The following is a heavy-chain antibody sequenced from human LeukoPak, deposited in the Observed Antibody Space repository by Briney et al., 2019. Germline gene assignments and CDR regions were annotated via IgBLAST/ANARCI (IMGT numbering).Heavy chain of an antibody. Sequence: GGSLRLSCTASGFAVSTNSLSWVRQAPGKGLEWVSFIYSDNTHYSDSVKGRFTISRDNSKNTLYLQMNSLRAEDTAVYYCARRAGAYSHPYDYWGQGTLVTVSS. CDR2: IYSDNT. CDR3: ARRAGAYSHPYDY. D-gene: IGHD4/OR15-4a*01. J-gene: IGHJ4*02. V-gene: IGHV3-53*01. CDR1: GFAVSTNS.